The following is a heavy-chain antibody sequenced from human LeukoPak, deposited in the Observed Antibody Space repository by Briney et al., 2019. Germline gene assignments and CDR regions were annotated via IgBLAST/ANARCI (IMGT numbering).Heavy chain of an antibody. Sequence: PGGSLRLSCAASGFTFSSYGMHWARQAPGKGLEWVAFIRFDGSNKYYADSVKGRFTISRDNSKNTLYLQMNSLRAEDTAVYYCAKDYSSYGNYYYYMDVWGKGTTVTISS. CDR3: AKDYSSYGNYYYYMDV. D-gene: IGHD5-18*01. CDR2: IRFDGSNK. J-gene: IGHJ6*03. CDR1: GFTFSSYG. V-gene: IGHV3-30*02.